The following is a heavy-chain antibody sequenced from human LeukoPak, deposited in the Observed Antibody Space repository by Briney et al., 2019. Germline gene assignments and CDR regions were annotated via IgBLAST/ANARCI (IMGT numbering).Heavy chain of an antibody. CDR1: GFTFSSYG. Sequence: GGSLRLSCAASGFTFSSYGMHWVRQAPGKGLEWVAVIWYDGSNKYYADSVKGRFTISRDNSKNTLYLQMNSLRAEDTAVYYCARGLVGAIPHDAFDIWGQGTMVTVSS. CDR3: ARGLVGAIPHDAFDI. CDR2: IWYDGSNK. D-gene: IGHD1-26*01. V-gene: IGHV3-33*01. J-gene: IGHJ3*02.